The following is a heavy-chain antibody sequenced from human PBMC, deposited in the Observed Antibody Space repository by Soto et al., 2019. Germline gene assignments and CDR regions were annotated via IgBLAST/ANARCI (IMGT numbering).Heavy chain of an antibody. Sequence: QVTLKESGPVLVKPTETLTLTCTVSGFSLSNARMGVSWIRQPPGKALEWLAHIFSNDEKSYSTSLKSRLTISKDTSKSQVVLTMTKMDPVDTATYYCARISSGWYFDSWGQGTLVTVSS. J-gene: IGHJ4*02. CDR1: GFSLSNARMG. D-gene: IGHD6-19*01. V-gene: IGHV2-26*01. CDR3: ARISSGWYFDS. CDR2: IFSNDEK.